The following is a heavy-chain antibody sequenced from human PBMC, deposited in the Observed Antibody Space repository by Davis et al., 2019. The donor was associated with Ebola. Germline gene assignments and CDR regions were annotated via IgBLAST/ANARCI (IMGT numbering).Heavy chain of an antibody. CDR2: ISYDGSNK. D-gene: IGHD1-7*01. J-gene: IGHJ4*02. CDR3: AKGEPERNWKYVFGFDY. Sequence: GESLKISCAASGFTFSSYGMHWVRQAPGNALEWVAVISYDGSNKYYADSVKGRFTISRDNSKNTLYLQMNSLRAEEPAVYYGAKGEPERNWKYVFGFDYWGQGNLVTVSS. V-gene: IGHV3-30*18. CDR1: GFTFSSYG.